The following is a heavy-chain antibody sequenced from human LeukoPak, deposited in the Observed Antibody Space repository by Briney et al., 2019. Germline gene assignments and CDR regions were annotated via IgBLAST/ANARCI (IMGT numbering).Heavy chain of an antibody. D-gene: IGHD6-19*01. CDR2: INHSGST. CDR3: ARGLSRYSSGWYGFDY. V-gene: IGHV4-34*01. J-gene: IGHJ4*02. Sequence: SETLSLTCAVYGGSFSGYYWSWIRQPPGKGLECIGEINHSGSTNYNPSLKSRVTISVDTSKNQFSLKLSSVTAADTAVYYCARGLSRYSSGWYGFDYWGQGTLVTVSS. CDR1: GGSFSGYY.